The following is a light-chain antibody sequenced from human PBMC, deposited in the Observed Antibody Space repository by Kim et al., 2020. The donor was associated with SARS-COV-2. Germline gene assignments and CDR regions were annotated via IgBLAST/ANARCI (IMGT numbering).Light chain of an antibody. Sequence: EIVLTQSPGTLSLSRGESATLSCRASQTIDNNYLAWYQHKSGQTPRLLIYGASSRATGVSDRFRGSGSGTDFTLTISRLEPEDVAVFYCQQYTTSPSTFGQGTRLEIK. CDR3: QQYTTSPST. V-gene: IGKV3-20*01. CDR2: GAS. J-gene: IGKJ5*01. CDR1: QTIDNNY.